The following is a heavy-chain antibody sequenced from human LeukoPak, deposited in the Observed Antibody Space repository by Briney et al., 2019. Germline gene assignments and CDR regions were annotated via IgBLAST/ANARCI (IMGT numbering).Heavy chain of an antibody. CDR2: ISSSSSYI. CDR3: ARAGAGLEPFDY. V-gene: IGHV3-21*01. J-gene: IGHJ4*02. Sequence: GGSLRLSCEASGFTFSSYSMNWVRQAPGKGLEWVSSISSSSSYIYYADSVKGRFTISRDNAKNSLYLQMNSLRAEDTAVYYCARAGAGLEPFDYWGQGTLVAVSS. CDR1: GFTFSSYS. D-gene: IGHD1-14*01.